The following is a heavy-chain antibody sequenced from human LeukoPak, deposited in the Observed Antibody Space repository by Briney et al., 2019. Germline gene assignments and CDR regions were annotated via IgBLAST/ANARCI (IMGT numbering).Heavy chain of an antibody. J-gene: IGHJ4*02. CDR2: ISSSGSTI. Sequence: GGSLRLSCAASGFTFGSYEMNWVRQAPGKGLEWVSYISSSGSTIYYADSVKGRFTISRDNAKNSLYLQMNSLRAEDTAVYYCARASGDYVFWGQGALVTVSS. CDR3: ARASGDYVF. CDR1: GFTFGSYE. D-gene: IGHD4-17*01. V-gene: IGHV3-48*03.